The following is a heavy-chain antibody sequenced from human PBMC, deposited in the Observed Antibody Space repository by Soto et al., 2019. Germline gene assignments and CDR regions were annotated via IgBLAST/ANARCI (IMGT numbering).Heavy chain of an antibody. CDR1: GFTFSTYW. CDR2: IKQDGSEK. V-gene: IGHV3-7*01. J-gene: IGHJ4*02. CDR3: AREIEGYFDY. Sequence: EVQLVESGGGLVQPGGSLRLSCAASGFTFSTYWMNWVRQAPGKGLEWVDSIKQDGSEKYYVDSVKGRFTISRDNAKNSLYLQLISLRVEDTAVYYCAREIEGYFDYWGQGTLVAVSA.